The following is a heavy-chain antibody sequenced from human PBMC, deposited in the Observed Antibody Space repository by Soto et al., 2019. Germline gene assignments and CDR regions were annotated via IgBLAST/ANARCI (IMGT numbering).Heavy chain of an antibody. D-gene: IGHD2-2*01. Sequence: EASVKVSCKASGGTFSSYAISWVRQAPGQGLEWMGGIIPIFGTANYAQKFQGRVTITADESTSTAYMELSSLRSEDMAVYYCANHKPGTSWFDPWGQGTLVTVSS. CDR2: IIPIFGTA. CDR3: ANHKPGTSWFDP. CDR1: GGTFSSYA. J-gene: IGHJ5*02. V-gene: IGHV1-69*13.